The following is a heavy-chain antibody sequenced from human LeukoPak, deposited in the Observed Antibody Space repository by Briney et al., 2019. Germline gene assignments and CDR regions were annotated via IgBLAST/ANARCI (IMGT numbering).Heavy chain of an antibody. CDR1: GGSISSSSYY. CDR3: ARVDPPGWFDP. CDR2: IYYSGST. J-gene: IGHJ5*02. Sequence: SETLSLTCTVSGGSISSSSYYWGWIRQPPGKGLEWIGNIYYSGSTYYNPSLKSRVTISVDTSKNQFSLNLSSVTAADTAVYYCARVDPPGWFDPWGQGTLVTVSS. V-gene: IGHV4-39*07.